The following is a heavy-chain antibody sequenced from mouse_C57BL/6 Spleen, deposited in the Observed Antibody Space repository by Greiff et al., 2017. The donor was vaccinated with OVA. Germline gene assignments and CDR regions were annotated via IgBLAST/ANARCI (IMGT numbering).Heavy chain of an antibody. Sequence: DVKLQESGPGLVKPSQSLSLTCSVTGYSIPSGYYWNWIRQFQGNKLEWVGYISYDGSTNYNPSIKNRISITRDTSKNQFFLKLNSVTTEDTATYYCARDWYFDVWGTGTTVTVSS. CDR1: GYSIPSGYY. V-gene: IGHV3-6*01. CDR2: ISYDGST. CDR3: ARDWYFDV. J-gene: IGHJ1*03.